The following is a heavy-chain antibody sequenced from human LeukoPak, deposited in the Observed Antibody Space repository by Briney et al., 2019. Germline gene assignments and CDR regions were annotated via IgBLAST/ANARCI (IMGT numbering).Heavy chain of an antibody. CDR2: ISWNSDNI. CDR1: GFTFDDYA. J-gene: IGHJ4*02. CDR3: ARGMTYYYDSSGYSFDY. V-gene: IGHV3-9*01. Sequence: GRSLRLSCAASGFTFDDYAMHWVRQAPGKGLEWVSGISWNSDNIGYADSVKGRFTISRDNAKNSLYLQMNSLRAEDTALYYCARGMTYYYDSSGYSFDYWGQGTLVTVSS. D-gene: IGHD3-22*01.